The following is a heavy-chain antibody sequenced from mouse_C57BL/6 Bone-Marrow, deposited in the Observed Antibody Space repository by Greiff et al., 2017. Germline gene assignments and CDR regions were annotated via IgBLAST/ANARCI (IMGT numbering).Heavy chain of an antibody. J-gene: IGHJ3*01. CDR3: ARDGYYWFAY. D-gene: IGHD2-3*01. V-gene: IGHV1-59*01. Sequence: VQLQQPGAELVRPGTSVKLSCKASGYTFTSYWMHWVKQRPGQGLEWIGVIDPSDSYTNYNQKFKGKATLTVDTSSRTAYMQLSSLTSEDSAVYYCARDGYYWFAYWGQGTLVTVSA. CDR2: IDPSDSYT. CDR1: GYTFTSYW.